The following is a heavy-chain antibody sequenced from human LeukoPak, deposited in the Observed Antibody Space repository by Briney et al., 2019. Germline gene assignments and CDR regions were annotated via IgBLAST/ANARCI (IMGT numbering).Heavy chain of an antibody. Sequence: GGSLRLSCAASGFTFSSYAMSWVRQAPGKGLERVGRIKSKTDGGTTDYAAPVKGRFTISRDDSKNTLYLQMNSLKTEDTAVYYCTTARIAAVFWGQGTLVTVSS. V-gene: IGHV3-15*01. J-gene: IGHJ4*02. CDR3: TTARIAAVF. D-gene: IGHD6-13*01. CDR2: IKSKTDGGTT. CDR1: GFTFSSYA.